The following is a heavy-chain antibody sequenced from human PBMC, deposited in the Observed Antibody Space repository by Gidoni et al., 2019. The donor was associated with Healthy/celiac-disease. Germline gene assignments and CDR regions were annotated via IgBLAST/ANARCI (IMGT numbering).Heavy chain of an antibody. CDR2: IIPIFVTA. CDR1: GGPFSSYA. CDR3: ARAPSMVPLGFWDY. D-gene: IGHD3-10*01. V-gene: IGHV1-69*01. Sequence: QVQPVQSGAAVKKPGSSVKVSCKASGGPFSSYATSWVRQAPGQGLEWMGGIIPIFVTANYAQKFQGRVTITADESTSTAYMELSSLRSEDTAVYYCARAPSMVPLGFWDYWGQGTLVTVSS. J-gene: IGHJ4*02.